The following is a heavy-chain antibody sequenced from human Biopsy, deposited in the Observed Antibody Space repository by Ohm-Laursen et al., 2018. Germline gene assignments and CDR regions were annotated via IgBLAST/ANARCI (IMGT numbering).Heavy chain of an antibody. J-gene: IGHJ6*02. CDR3: ARALDYYDPYYYYAMDV. Sequence: ETLSLTCSVSGGSISSGGYYWSWIRPFPGKGLEWIGEINHRGSASYNPSLKSRITVLVDTSKNQFSLKLRSVSAADTAVYFCARALDYYDPYYYYAMDVWGQGTSVTVSS. V-gene: IGHV4-61*08. D-gene: IGHD3-16*01. CDR1: GGSISSGGYY. CDR2: INHRGSA.